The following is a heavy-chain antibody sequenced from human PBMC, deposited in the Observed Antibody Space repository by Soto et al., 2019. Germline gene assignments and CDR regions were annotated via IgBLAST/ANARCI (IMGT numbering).Heavy chain of an antibody. CDR2: IYYSGST. Sequence: QLQLQESGPGLVKPSETLSLTCTVSGGSISSSSYYWGWIRQPPGKGLEWIGSIYYSGSTYYNPSLKSRVTLSVDTPKNQFSLKLSSVTAADTAVYYCARHPTIGSGDPWGQGTLGTVSS. V-gene: IGHV4-39*01. D-gene: IGHD3-10*01. CDR3: ARHPTIGSGDP. J-gene: IGHJ5*02. CDR1: GGSISSSSYY.